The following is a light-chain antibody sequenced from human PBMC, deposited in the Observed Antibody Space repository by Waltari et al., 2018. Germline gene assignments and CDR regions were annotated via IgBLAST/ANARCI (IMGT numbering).Light chain of an antibody. CDR3: QQYDFYSLT. CDR2: EAS. V-gene: IGKV1-5*01. J-gene: IGKJ4*01. CDR1: HTINNY. Sequence: DIQMTQSPSTLSASEGDRVTITCRASHTINNYLAWYEQKPGKAPKLVFYEASSLESGVPSRFVCSGSGTEFTLTISSLQPDDFATYYCQQYDFYSLTFGGGTRVEIK.